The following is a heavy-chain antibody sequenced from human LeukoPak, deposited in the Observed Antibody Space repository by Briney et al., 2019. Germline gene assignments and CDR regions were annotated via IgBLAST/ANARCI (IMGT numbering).Heavy chain of an antibody. CDR3: ARVGGMVRGVIRSYYYMDV. CDR2: INHSGST. D-gene: IGHD3-10*01. V-gene: IGHV4-34*01. Sequence: KPLETLSLTCAVYGGSFSGYYWSWIRQPPGKGLEWIGEINHSGSTNYNPSLKSRVTISVDTSKNQFSLKLSSVTAADTAVYYCARVGGMVRGVIRSYYYMDVWGKGTTVTVSS. CDR1: GGSFSGYY. J-gene: IGHJ6*03.